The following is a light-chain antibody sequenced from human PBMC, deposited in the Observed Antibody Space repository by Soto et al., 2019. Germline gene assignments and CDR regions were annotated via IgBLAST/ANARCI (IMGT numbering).Light chain of an antibody. V-gene: IGKV1-39*01. CDR3: QQWYTTPLT. Sequence: EIQMSQSPSSLSASVGDRVTITCRASQSISSYLNWYQQKPGKAPTLLMYAASSWQSGVPSRFSGSASGTEFTLTISSLQPEDFATYYCQQWYTTPLTFGQGTKVEIK. J-gene: IGKJ1*01. CDR1: QSISSY. CDR2: AAS.